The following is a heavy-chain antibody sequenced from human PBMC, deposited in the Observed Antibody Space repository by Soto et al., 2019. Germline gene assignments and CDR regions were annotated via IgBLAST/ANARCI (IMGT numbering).Heavy chain of an antibody. CDR1: GGSIIRYY. Sequence: SQTLSLTCTVSGGSIIRYYWSWIRQPPWKGLEWIGYIYYSGSTNYNPSLKSRVTISVDTSKNQFSLKLSSVTAADSAVYYCARCWRSSWPGIATYYFDYWGQGTLVTVSS. J-gene: IGHJ4*02. V-gene: IGHV4-59*08. CDR2: IYYSGST. CDR3: ARCWRSSWPGIATYYFDY. D-gene: IGHD6-13*01.